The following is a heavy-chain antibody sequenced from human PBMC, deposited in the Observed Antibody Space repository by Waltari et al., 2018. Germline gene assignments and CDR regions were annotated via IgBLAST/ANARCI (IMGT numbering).Heavy chain of an antibody. CDR2: ITHRGTT. D-gene: IGHD1-26*01. CDR3: ATTQPDSGTYFPPDY. CDR1: GGSFSGYY. J-gene: IGHJ4*02. V-gene: IGHV4-34*01. Sequence: QVQLQQWGAGLLKPSETLSLTCAVYGGSFSGYYWSWIRQPPGKGLEWIGEITHRGTTNYNPSLKSRVTISVDMSKNQFSLKLISVTAADTAVYYCATTQPDSGTYFPPDYWGQGTLVTVSS.